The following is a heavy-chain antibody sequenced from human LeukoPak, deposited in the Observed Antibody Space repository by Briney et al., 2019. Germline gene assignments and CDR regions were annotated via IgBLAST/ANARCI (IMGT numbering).Heavy chain of an antibody. CDR2: INHIGST. Sequence: SETLSLTCAVYGGSFSGYYWSWIRQPPGKGLEWIGEINHIGSTNYNPSLKSRVTTSVDTSKNQFSLKLSSVTAADTAVYYCARGTGSSWYGGPFDSWGQGTLVTVSS. V-gene: IGHV4-34*01. J-gene: IGHJ4*02. CDR3: ARGTGSSWYGGPFDS. CDR1: GGSFSGYY. D-gene: IGHD6-13*01.